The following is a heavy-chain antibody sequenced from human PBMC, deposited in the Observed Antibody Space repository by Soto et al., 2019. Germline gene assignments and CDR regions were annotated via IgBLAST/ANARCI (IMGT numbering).Heavy chain of an antibody. CDR2: ISAYNGNT. J-gene: IGHJ6*02. CDR3: ARDYGSGTSMDV. CDR1: GYTFKTYG. D-gene: IGHD3-10*01. V-gene: IGHV1-18*01. Sequence: ASVKVSCKASGYTFKTYGISWVRQAPGQGLEWMAWISAYNGNTNYAQKFQDRVTMTTDTSTTTAHMELRSLRSDDTAVYYCARDYGSGTSMDVWGQGTTVTV.